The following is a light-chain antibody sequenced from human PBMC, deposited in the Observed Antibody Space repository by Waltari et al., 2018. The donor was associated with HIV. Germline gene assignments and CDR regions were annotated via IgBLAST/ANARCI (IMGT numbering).Light chain of an antibody. CDR1: SSAVGDSKY. CDR2: DAS. Sequence: QSALTQPRSVSGSPGQSVTISCTGTSSAVGDSKYVSWYQQHPGKVPKLMIYDASKRPSGVPDRFSGAKSGNTASLTIAGLQAEDEADYYCCSFTVTYIWVFGGGTKLTVL. V-gene: IGLV2-11*01. J-gene: IGLJ2*01. CDR3: CSFTVTYIWV.